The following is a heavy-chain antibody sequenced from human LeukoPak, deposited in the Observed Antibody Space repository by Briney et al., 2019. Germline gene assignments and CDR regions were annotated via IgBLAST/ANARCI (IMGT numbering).Heavy chain of an antibody. J-gene: IGHJ4*02. D-gene: IGHD4-17*01. CDR1: GYTFTSYG. CDR2: INPSGGST. Sequence: ASVRVSCKASGYTFTSYGISWVRQAPGQGLEWMGIINPSGGSTSYAQKFQGRVTMTRDTSTSTVYMELSSLKSEDTAVYYCARAGKTVTTRPDYWGQGTLVTVSS. CDR3: ARAGKTVTTRPDY. V-gene: IGHV1-46*01.